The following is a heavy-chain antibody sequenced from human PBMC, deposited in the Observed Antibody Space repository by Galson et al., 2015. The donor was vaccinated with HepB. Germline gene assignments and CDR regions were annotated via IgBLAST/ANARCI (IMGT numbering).Heavy chain of an antibody. Sequence: SLRLSCAASGFTFSSYAMHWVRQAPGKGLEWVAVISYDGSNKYYADSVKGRFTMSRDNSKNTLYLQMNSLRAEDTAVYYCARGGKGYDILTAYLGYWGQGTLVTVSS. J-gene: IGHJ4*02. CDR1: GFTFSSYA. CDR2: ISYDGSNK. CDR3: ARGGKGYDILTAYLGY. V-gene: IGHV3-30*04. D-gene: IGHD3-9*01.